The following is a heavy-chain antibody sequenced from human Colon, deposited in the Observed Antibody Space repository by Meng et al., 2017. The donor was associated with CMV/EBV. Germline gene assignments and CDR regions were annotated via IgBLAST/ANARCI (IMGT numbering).Heavy chain of an antibody. D-gene: IGHD1-26*01. CDR1: GFTFSNYW. J-gene: IGHJ4*02. V-gene: IGHV3-7*01. Sequence: GESLKISCAASGFTFSNYWMSWVRQTPGKGLEWVANIKQDGSETYYVDSVKGRFTISRDNAKNSLYLQMNSLSAEDTAVYYCARGASASYRTPPGYWGQGTLVTVSS. CDR2: IKQDGSET. CDR3: ARGASASYRTPPGY.